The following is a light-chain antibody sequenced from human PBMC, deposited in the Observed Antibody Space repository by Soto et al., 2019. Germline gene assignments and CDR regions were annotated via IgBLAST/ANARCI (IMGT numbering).Light chain of an antibody. J-gene: IGLJ1*01. Sequence: QSVLTQPPSVSEAPGQRVTISCTGSSSNIGAGYEAHWYQQVPGTAPKLLIYENNNRPSGVPDRFSGCKSGTSASLAITGLQAEDEAEYYCQSYDSSLSGYVVGTGTKVTVL. CDR3: QSYDSSLSGYV. V-gene: IGLV1-40*01. CDR2: ENN. CDR1: SSNIGAGYE.